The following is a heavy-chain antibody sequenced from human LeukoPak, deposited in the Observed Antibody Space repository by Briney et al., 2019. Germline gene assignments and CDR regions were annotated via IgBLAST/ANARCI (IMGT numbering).Heavy chain of an antibody. CDR3: ARSQQWPNYYFDY. D-gene: IGHD1/OR15-1a*01. CDR1: GFTFSSYP. J-gene: IGHJ4*02. V-gene: IGHV3-30-3*01. CDR2: ISFDGSNK. Sequence: PGRSLRLSCAASGFTFSSYPMHWVRQAPGKGLEWVAVISFDGSNKYFADSVKGRFTISRDSSKNTLGLQMNSLRAEDTAVYYCARSQQWPNYYFDYWGQGTLVTVSS.